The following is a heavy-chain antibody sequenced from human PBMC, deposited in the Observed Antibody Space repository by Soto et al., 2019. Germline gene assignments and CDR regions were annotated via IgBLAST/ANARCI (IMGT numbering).Heavy chain of an antibody. Sequence: SWVRQPPGKGLEWSGYIYYSGSTYYNPSLKSRVTISVDTSKNQFSLKLSSVTAADTAVYYCAREFIVVVVAATMRWFDPWGQGTLVTVSS. V-gene: IGHV4-30-4*08. J-gene: IGHJ5*02. D-gene: IGHD2-15*01. CDR2: IYYSGST. CDR3: AREFIVVVVAATMRWFDP.